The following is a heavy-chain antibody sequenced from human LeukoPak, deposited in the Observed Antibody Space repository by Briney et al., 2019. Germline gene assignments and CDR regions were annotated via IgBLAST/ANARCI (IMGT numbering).Heavy chain of an antibody. J-gene: IGHJ5*02. CDR1: GFTFSTFG. CDR3: ARDVDTSSHSSQLDP. CDR2: IQSDGRKQ. Sequence: PGGSLRLSCATAGFTFSTFGIHWVRQTPGKGLEWAAAIQSDGRKQYYGDSVKGRFTISRDSSKNTVYLQMNSLRDEDTAVYYCARDVDTSSHSSQLDPWGQGTLVTVSS. D-gene: IGHD5-18*01. V-gene: IGHV3-33*01.